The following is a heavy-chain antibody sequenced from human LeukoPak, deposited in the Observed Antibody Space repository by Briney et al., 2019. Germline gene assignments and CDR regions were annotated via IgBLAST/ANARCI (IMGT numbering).Heavy chain of an antibody. CDR2: IYYSGST. CDR3: ARLQYSSSSANFDY. J-gene: IGHJ4*02. CDR1: GGSISSYY. Sequence: SETLSLTCSVSGGSISSYYWSWIRQPPGKGLEWIGYIYYSGSTNYNPSLKSRVTISVDTSKNQFSLKLSSVTAADTAVYYCARLQYSSSSANFDYWGQGTLVTVSS. V-gene: IGHV4-59*01. D-gene: IGHD6-6*01.